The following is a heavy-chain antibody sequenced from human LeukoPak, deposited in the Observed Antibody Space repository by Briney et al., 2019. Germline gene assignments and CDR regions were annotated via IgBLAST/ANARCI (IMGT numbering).Heavy chain of an antibody. CDR2: SYYSGNT. V-gene: IGHV4-59*08. CDR1: GGSISSNY. CDR3: AKHPLVGARNAFDI. Sequence: SETLSLTCTVSGGSISSNYWSWIRQPPGKGLGWIGYSYYSGNTNYNPSLKSRVTILVDTSKNHFSLNLSSVTAADTAVYYCAKHPLVGARNAFDIWGQGTMVTVSS. J-gene: IGHJ3*02. D-gene: IGHD1-26*01.